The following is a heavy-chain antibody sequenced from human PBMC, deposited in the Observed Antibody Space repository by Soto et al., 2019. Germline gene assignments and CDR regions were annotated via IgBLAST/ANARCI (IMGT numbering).Heavy chain of an antibody. V-gene: IGHV3-74*01. J-gene: IGHJ4*01. CDR2: INSDGRGT. D-gene: IGHD6-19*01. CDR1: GFTFSSYW. Sequence: WGSLRLSCAASGFTFSSYWMHWVRQAPGKGRVWVSRINSDGRGTSYAGSGKGHCPISRDNPTISLYLTMSGLTAHDTAVFYGARRAPVAGLFGYRGHGTLVTVSS. CDR3: ARRAPVAGLFGY.